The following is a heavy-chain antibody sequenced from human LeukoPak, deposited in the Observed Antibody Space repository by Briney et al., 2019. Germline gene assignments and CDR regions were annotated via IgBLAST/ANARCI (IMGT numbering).Heavy chain of an antibody. D-gene: IGHD3-3*01. Sequence: GGSLRLSRAASGFTFSSYSMSWVRQAPGKGLEWVSYISGSSSTIYYADSVKGRFIISRDNAKNSLFLQMNSLRDEDTAVYYCAREGLTIFGVFIPWGQGTLVTVSS. J-gene: IGHJ5*02. CDR1: GFTFSSYS. V-gene: IGHV3-48*02. CDR2: ISGSSSTI. CDR3: AREGLTIFGVFIP.